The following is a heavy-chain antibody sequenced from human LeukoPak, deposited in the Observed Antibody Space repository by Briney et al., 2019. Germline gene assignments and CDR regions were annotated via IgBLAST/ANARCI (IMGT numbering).Heavy chain of an antibody. J-gene: IGHJ6*02. Sequence: GGSLRLSCAASGFTFSSYAMSWVRQAPGKGLEWVSAISGSGGSTYYADSAKGRFTISRDNSKNTLYLQMNSLRAEDTAVYYCAKDGRYYDRSSDYYYYGMDVWGQGTTVTVSS. CDR1: GFTFSSYA. CDR2: ISGSGGST. CDR3: AKDGRYYDRSSDYYYYGMDV. V-gene: IGHV3-23*01. D-gene: IGHD3-22*01.